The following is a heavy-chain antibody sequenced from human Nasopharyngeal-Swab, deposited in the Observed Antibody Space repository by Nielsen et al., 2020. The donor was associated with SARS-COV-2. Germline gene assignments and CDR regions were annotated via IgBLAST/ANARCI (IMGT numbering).Heavy chain of an antibody. J-gene: IGHJ3*02. Sequence: GESLKISCADSGLGFSNYEMNWVRQAPGKGLEWISYISTTTATIYYADSVKGRFTISRDNAKNSLYLQMNSLRAEDTAVYYCAREVPYSGHDDAFDIWGQGTMVTVSA. D-gene: IGHD5-12*01. CDR1: GLGFSNYE. V-gene: IGHV3-48*03. CDR2: ISTTTATI. CDR3: AREVPYSGHDDAFDI.